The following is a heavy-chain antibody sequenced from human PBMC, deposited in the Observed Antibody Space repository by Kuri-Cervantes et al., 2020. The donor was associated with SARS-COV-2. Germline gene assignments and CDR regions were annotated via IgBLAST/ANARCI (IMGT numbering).Heavy chain of an antibody. CDR3: ARDPNANHNNWFDP. D-gene: IGHD4/OR15-4a*01. CDR2: IYYSGST. CDR1: GGSISSHY. V-gene: IGHV4-59*11. Sequence: GSLRLSCTVSGGSISSHYWSRIRQPPGKGLEWIGYIYYSGSTNYNPSLKSRVTISVDTSKNQFSLKLSSVTAADTAVYYCARDPNANHNNWFDPWGQGTLVTVSS. J-gene: IGHJ5*02.